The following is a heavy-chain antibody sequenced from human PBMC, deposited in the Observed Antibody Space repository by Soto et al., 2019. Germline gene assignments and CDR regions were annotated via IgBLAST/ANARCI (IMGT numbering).Heavy chain of an antibody. V-gene: IGHV4-4*02. CDR2: VCNDGSA. D-gene: IGHD3-22*01. CDR1: GVSISSGNW. J-gene: IGHJ4*02. Sequence: SETLSLTCDVSGVSISSGNWWRWVRQPPGKGLEWIAEVCNDGSANYHPSLESRATISVDRSKNQFSLRLSSVTAADTGKYYCARLVYDSRLNYLYFDHWGQGTLVTVSS. CDR3: ARLVYDSRLNYLYFDH.